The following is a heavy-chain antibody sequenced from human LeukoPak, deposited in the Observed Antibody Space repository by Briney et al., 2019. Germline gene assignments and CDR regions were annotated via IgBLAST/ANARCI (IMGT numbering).Heavy chain of an antibody. J-gene: IGHJ6*04. CDR3: ARDERGGSEATYGMDV. V-gene: IGHV1-69*01. CDR2: IIPIFGTA. D-gene: IGHD3-10*01. CDR1: GCTFSSYA. Sequence: SVKVSCKASGCTFSSYAISWVRQAPGQGLEWMGGIIPIFGTANYAQKFQGRVTITADESTSTAYMELSSLRSEDTAVYYCARDERGGSEATYGMDVWGKGTTVTVSS.